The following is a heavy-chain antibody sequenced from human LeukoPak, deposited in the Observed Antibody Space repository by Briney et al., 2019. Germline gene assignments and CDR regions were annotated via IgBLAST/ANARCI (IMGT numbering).Heavy chain of an antibody. J-gene: IGHJ4*02. CDR2: IKQDGSEK. V-gene: IGHV3-7*01. CDR1: GFTFSSYG. D-gene: IGHD1-1*01. CDR3: ASSRGTLMCLDY. Sequence: PGGSLRLSCAASGFTFSSYGMSWVRQAPGKGLEWVSNIKQDGSEKYYVDSVKGRFTISRDNAKNSLYLQMNSLRAEDTAVYHCASSRGTLMCLDYWGQGTLVTVSS.